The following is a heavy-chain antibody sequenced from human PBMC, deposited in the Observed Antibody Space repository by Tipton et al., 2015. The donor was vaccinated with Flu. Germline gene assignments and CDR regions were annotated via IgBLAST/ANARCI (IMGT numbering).Heavy chain of an antibody. V-gene: IGHV4-59*01. CDR1: GGSISSYY. CDR3: ARGGVSNSGYRN. J-gene: IGHJ4*02. D-gene: IGHD5-12*01. CDR2: IYYSGST. Sequence: TLSLTCTVSGGSISSYYWSWIRQSPGKGLEWIGYIYYSGSTNYNPSLKSRVTISVDTSKNQFSLKLSSVTAADTAVYYCARGGVSNSGYRNWGQGTLVTVSS.